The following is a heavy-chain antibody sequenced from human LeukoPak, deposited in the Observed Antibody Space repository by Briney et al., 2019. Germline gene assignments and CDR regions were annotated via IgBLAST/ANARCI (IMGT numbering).Heavy chain of an antibody. D-gene: IGHD5-18*01. CDR1: GGSISSGGYS. V-gene: IGHV4-30-2*01. J-gene: IGHJ4*02. CDR3: ARGAAGHSHG. CDR2: IYHSGST. Sequence: SETLSLTCAVSGGSISSGGYSWSWIRQPPGKGLEWIGYIYHSGSTYYNPSLKSRVTISVDRSKNQFSLKLSSVTAADTAVYYCARGAAGHSHGWGQGTLVTVSS.